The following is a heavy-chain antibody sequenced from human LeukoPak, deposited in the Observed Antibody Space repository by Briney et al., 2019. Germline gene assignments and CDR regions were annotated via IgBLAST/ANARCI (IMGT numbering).Heavy chain of an antibody. Sequence: GGSLRLSCAASGFTFSSYWMHWVRQAPGKGLVWVSRINTDGSSTSYADSVKGRFTISRDNSNSTLYLQINSLRVEDTAVYYCASLYYYTSGSYSTTMAAGVFDVWGLGTMVTVSS. J-gene: IGHJ3*01. CDR3: ASLYYYTSGSYSTTMAAGVFDV. D-gene: IGHD1-26*01. CDR1: GFTFSSYW. V-gene: IGHV3-74*01. CDR2: INTDGSST.